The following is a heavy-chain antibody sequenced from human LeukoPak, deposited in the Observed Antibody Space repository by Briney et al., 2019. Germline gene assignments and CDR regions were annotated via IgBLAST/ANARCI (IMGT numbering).Heavy chain of an antibody. CDR1: GFTFSSYG. CDR2: ISYDGSNK. V-gene: IGHV3-30*18. J-gene: IGHJ6*02. CDR3: AKDYSITIFGVPGYYYGMDV. Sequence: PGGSLRLSCAASGFTFSSYGMHWVRQAPGKGLEWVAVISYDGSNKYYADSVKGRFTISRDNSKNTLYLQMNSLRAEDTAVYYCAKDYSITIFGVPGYYYGMDVWGQGTTVTVSS. D-gene: IGHD3-3*01.